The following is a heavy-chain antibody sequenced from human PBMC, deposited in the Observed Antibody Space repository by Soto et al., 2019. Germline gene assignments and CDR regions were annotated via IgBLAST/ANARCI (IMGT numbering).Heavy chain of an antibody. J-gene: IGHJ3*01. CDR1: GFSLSTSGMC. CDR2: IDWDDDK. Sequence: SGPTLVNPTQTLTLTCTFSGFSLSTSGMCVSWIRQPPGKALEWLALIDWDDDKYYSTSLKTRLTISKDTSKNQVVLTMTNMDPVDTATYYCARLRSAVDGGADAFDVWGQGTLVTVSS. D-gene: IGHD2-15*01. V-gene: IGHV2-70*01. CDR3: ARLRSAVDGGADAFDV.